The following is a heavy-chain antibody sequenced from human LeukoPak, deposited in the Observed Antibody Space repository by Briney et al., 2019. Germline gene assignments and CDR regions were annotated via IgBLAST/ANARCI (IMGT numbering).Heavy chain of an antibody. CDR2: ISWNSGNI. J-gene: IGHJ3*02. Sequence: SLRLSCAASGFPFDDYAMHWVRQAPGKGLEWVSGISWNSGNIGYADSVKGRFTISRDNAKNSLYLQMNSLRSEDTAFYYCAKGLGAACGTNAFDIWGQGTMVTVSS. CDR1: GFPFDDYA. V-gene: IGHV3-9*01. CDR3: AKGLGAACGTNAFDI. D-gene: IGHD1-26*01.